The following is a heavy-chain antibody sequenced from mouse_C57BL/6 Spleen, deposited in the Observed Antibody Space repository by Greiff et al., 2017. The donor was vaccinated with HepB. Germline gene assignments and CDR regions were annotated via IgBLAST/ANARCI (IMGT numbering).Heavy chain of an antibody. J-gene: IGHJ1*03. CDR1: GYTFTDYY. Sequence: DVQLQESGPVLVKPGASVKMSCKASGYTFTDYYMNWVKQSHGKSLEWIGVINPYNGGTSYNQKFKGKATLTVDKSSSTAYMELNSLTSEDSAVYYCARGGVYGSSSGYFDVWGTGTTVTVSS. V-gene: IGHV1-19*01. CDR2: INPYNGGT. CDR3: ARGGVYGSSSGYFDV. D-gene: IGHD1-1*01.